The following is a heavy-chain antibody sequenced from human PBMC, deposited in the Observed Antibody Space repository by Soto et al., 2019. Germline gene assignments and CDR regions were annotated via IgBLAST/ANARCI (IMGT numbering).Heavy chain of an antibody. V-gene: IGHV1-69*02. J-gene: IGHJ4*02. CDR2: IIPILGIA. CDR3: ARGYSSGWYLYHY. CDR1: GGTFSSYT. Sequence: QVQLVQSGAEVKKPGSSVKVSCKASGGTFSSYTISWVRQAPGQGLEWMGRIIPILGIANYAQKFQGRVTITEDKSTSTAYMELSSLRSEDTAVYYCARGYSSGWYLYHYWGQGTLVTVSS. D-gene: IGHD6-19*01.